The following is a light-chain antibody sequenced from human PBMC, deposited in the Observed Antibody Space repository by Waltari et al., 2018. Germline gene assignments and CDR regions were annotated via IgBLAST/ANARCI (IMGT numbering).Light chain of an antibody. CDR1: TSNIGNHY. J-gene: IGLJ3*02. V-gene: IGLV1-47*01. CDR3: AVWDDSLSVV. Sequence: QSVLTQPPSASGAPGQRVTISCSGTTSNIGNHYVFWYQQLPGTAPQLLIYRNNQRPSGVPDRFSGSKSGTSASLDISGLRSEDEAEYYCAVWDDSLSVVFGGGTKLTVV. CDR2: RNN.